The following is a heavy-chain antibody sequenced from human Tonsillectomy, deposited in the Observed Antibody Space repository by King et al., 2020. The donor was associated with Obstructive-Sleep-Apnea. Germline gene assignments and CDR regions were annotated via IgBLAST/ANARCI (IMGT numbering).Heavy chain of an antibody. D-gene: IGHD3-22*01. V-gene: IGHV3-30*18. CDR3: AKDEGEGYYDSSGAFDY. Sequence: VQLVESGGGVVQPGRSLRLSCAASGFTFSSYGMHWVRQAPGKGLEWVAVISSDGSNEYYADSMKGRSTISRDNSKNTLSLQMNSLRAEDTAIYYCAKDEGEGYYDSSGAFDYWGQGTLVTVSS. CDR2: ISSDGSNE. J-gene: IGHJ4*02. CDR1: GFTFSSYG.